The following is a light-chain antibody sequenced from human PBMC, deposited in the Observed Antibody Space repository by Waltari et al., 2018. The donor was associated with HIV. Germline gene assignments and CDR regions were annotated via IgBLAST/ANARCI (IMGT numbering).Light chain of an antibody. Sequence: DIVLTQSPCTLSLSPGERATLSCSASQTVTSSYLAWYQLKPGQAPRLLISGASSRASGIPDRFSGSGSGTDFTLTISRLEPEDFAVYYCQQYGTSRVTFGQGTRLEIK. CDR1: QTVTSSY. V-gene: IGKV3-20*01. J-gene: IGKJ5*01. CDR2: GAS. CDR3: QQYGTSRVT.